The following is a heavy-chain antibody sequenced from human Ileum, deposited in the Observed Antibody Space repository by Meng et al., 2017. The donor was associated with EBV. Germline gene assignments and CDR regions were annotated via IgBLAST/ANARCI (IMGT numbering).Heavy chain of an antibody. CDR2: ISAYNGNT. CDR3: ARFYCSSTSCPHVLFDY. Sequence: QVQLVQSGAEVKKPGASVKVSREASGFIFTSYAISWVRQAPGQGLQYMGWISAYNGNTNYAQELQGRVTMTTDTSTSTAYMELRSLRFDDTAVYYCARFYCSSTSCPHVLFDYWGQGTLVTVAS. CDR1: GFIFTSYA. J-gene: IGHJ4*02. D-gene: IGHD2-2*01. V-gene: IGHV1-18*01.